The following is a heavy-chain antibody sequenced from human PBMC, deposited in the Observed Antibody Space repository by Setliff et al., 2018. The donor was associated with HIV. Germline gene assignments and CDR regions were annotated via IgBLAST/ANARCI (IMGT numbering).Heavy chain of an antibody. CDR2: ISGSGGST. J-gene: IGHJ6*02. CDR1: GFTFSSYA. Sequence: GGSLRLSCAASGFTFSSYAMSWVRQAPGKGLEWVSAISGSGGSTYYADSVKGRFTISRDNSKNTLYLQMNSLRAEDTAVHYCAKDQGVRGVTNYGMDVWGQGTAVTVSS. CDR3: AKDQGVRGVTNYGMDV. V-gene: IGHV3-23*01. D-gene: IGHD3-10*01.